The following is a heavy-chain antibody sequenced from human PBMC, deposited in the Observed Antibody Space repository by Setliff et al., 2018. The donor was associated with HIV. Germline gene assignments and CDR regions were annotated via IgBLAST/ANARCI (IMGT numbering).Heavy chain of an antibody. CDR3: ARSIYGSGTYPLDI. Sequence: ASETLSLTCTVSGGSLTGYHWSWIRQSAGKELEWIGRMYYTGTTDYNPSLMSRVTLSIDRSKNQFALEVNSMTAADAAVYYCARSIYGSGTYPLDIWSQGTLVTVS. J-gene: IGHJ4*02. D-gene: IGHD3-10*01. V-gene: IGHV4-4*07. CDR1: GGSLTGYH. CDR2: MYYTGTT.